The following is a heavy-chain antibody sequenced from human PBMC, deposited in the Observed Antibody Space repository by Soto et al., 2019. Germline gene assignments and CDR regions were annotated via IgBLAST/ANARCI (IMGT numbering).Heavy chain of an antibody. V-gene: IGHV3-48*01. CDR2: ISSSSSTI. CDR1: GFTFSSYS. CDR3: ARTSERLIYYYYYYMDV. D-gene: IGHD3-16*01. Sequence: EVQLVESGGGLVQPGGSLRLSCAASGFTFSSYSMNWVRQAPGKGLEWVSYISSSSSTIYYADSVKGRFTISRDNAKNSLYLQMNSLRAEDTAVYYCARTSERLIYYYYYYMDVWGKGTTVTVSS. J-gene: IGHJ6*03.